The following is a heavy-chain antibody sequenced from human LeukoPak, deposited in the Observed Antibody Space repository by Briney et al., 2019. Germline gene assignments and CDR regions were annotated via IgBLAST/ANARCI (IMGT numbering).Heavy chain of an antibody. CDR1: GDSMSGYS. CDR2: VYSSGFT. V-gene: IGHV4-4*07. D-gene: IGHD3-10*01. Sequence: PSDSLSLTCTISGDSMSGYSWSWLRQPAGKELKWLGRVYSSGFTEYNLSLDGRVTMSIETSKSQFSLKLDSVTAADTAAYYCARVHIVTGTYFDSWGQGALVTVSS. J-gene: IGHJ4*02. CDR3: ARVHIVTGTYFDS.